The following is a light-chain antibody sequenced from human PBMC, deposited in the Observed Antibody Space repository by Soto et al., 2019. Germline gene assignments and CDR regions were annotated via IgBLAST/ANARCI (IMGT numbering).Light chain of an antibody. Sequence: DIQMTQSPSTLSASVGDRVTITCRASQTISNWLAWYQQKPGKAPKVLIYDASTLDGGVPSRFSGRRSGTDFTLTISSLQPSDFATYYCQQTYTDRQTFGQGTKLEI. V-gene: IGKV1-5*01. CDR3: QQTYTDRQT. CDR1: QTISNW. CDR2: DAS. J-gene: IGKJ2*01.